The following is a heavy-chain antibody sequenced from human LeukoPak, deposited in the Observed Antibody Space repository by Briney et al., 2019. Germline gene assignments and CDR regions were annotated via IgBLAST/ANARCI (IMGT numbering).Heavy chain of an antibody. CDR2: INHSGST. CDR1: GGSFSGYY. J-gene: IGHJ4*02. D-gene: IGHD2-2*01. V-gene: IGHV4-34*01. CDR3: ARHATVPTPDFDY. Sequence: PSETLSLTCAVYGGSFSGYYWSWIRQPPGKGLEWIGEINHSGSTNYNPSLKSRVTISVDTSKNQFSLKLSSVTAADTAVYYCARHATVPTPDFDYWGQGTLVTVSS.